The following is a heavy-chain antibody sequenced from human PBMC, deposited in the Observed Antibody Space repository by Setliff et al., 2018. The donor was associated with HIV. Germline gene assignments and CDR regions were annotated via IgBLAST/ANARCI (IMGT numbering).Heavy chain of an antibody. D-gene: IGHD2-8*01. V-gene: IGHV1-2*06. J-gene: IGHJ3*02. Sequence: ASVKVSCKASGYTFTGYFIHWVRQAPGQGLEWMGRIIPNSAGTNYAQKFQGRVTMTRDTSISTAYMELSRLRSDDTAVYYCASKLYCTYGVCLDAFDIWGQGTMVTVSS. CDR3: ASKLYCTYGVCLDAFDI. CDR2: IIPNSAGT. CDR1: GYTFTGYF.